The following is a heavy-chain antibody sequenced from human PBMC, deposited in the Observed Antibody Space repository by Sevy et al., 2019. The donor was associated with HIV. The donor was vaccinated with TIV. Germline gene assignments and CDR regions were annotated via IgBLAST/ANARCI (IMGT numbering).Heavy chain of an antibody. J-gene: IGHJ6*02. D-gene: IGHD6-19*01. CDR2: IYSGGST. CDR1: GFTVSSNY. V-gene: IGHV3-53*01. Sequence: GGSLRLSCAASGFTVSSNYMSWVRQAPGKGLEWVSVIYSGGSTYYADSVKGRFTISSDNSKNTLYLQMNSLRAEDTAVYYCARGIAVAGISYYGMDVWGQGTTVTVSS. CDR3: ARGIAVAGISYYGMDV.